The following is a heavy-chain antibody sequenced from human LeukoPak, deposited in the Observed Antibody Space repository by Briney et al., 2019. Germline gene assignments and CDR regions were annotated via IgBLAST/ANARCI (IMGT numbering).Heavy chain of an antibody. Sequence: PSETLSLTCTVSGGSVSTYYWNWIRQSAGKGLEWIGRIYSSGITDDSPSLKSRATMSVDTSNSQFSLRLSSVTAADTAVYYCARALGARAYYYMDVWGKGTTVTVSS. J-gene: IGHJ6*03. V-gene: IGHV4-4*07. CDR1: GGSVSTYY. CDR3: ARALGARAYYYMDV. D-gene: IGHD5-12*01. CDR2: IYSSGIT.